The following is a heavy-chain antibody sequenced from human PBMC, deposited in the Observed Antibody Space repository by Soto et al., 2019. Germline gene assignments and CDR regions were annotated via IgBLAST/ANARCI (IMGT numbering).Heavy chain of an antibody. CDR1: GYTFTSYG. V-gene: IGHV1-18*01. CDR3: ARVPPVRFLEWSNIYYCYYYQAL. J-gene: IGHJ6*03. Sequence: QVQLVQSGAEVKKPGSSVKVSCKASGYTFTSYGISWVRQAPGQGLEWMGWISAYNGNTNYAQKLQGRVTMTTDTSTSTVYMELSGLRSDDTAVYYCARVPPVRFLEWSNIYYCYYYQALWCKGTTVTVSS. D-gene: IGHD3-3*01. CDR2: ISAYNGNT.